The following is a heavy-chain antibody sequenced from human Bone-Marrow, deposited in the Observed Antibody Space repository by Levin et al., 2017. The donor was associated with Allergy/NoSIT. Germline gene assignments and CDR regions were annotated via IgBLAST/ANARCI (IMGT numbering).Heavy chain of an antibody. V-gene: IGHV4-4*02. Sequence: SQTLSLTCAVSGDSITSSYWWNWVRQPPGKGLEWIGERFHGGNTNYNPSLESRVTTSVDKSKNQASLELRPVTAADTAVYYCARVRAGCSSDSCYFDPWGQGTLVSVSS. CDR3: ARVRAGCSSDSCYFDP. D-gene: IGHD6-13*01. CDR2: RFHGGNT. J-gene: IGHJ5*02. CDR1: GDSITSSYW.